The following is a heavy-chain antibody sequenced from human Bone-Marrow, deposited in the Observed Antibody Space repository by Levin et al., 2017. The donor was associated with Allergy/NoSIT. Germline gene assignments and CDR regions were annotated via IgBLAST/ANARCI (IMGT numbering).Heavy chain of an antibody. D-gene: IGHD2-2*02. CDR3: TTGYRNYWYFDL. CDR2: IKTDADGGTT. V-gene: IGHV3-15*01. Sequence: GGSLRLSCEVSGFTFSHNWMSWVRQAPGKGLEWVGRIKTDADGGTTDYAAPVKGRFTVSRDDSKSMVYLQMNSLRIEDTAMYYCTTGYRNYWYFDLWGRGTLVTVSS. J-gene: IGHJ2*01. CDR1: GFTFSHNW.